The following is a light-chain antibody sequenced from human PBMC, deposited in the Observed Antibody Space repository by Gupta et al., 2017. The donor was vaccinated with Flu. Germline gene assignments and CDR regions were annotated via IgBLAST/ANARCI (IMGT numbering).Light chain of an antibody. CDR3: SSHTVSDTFV. V-gene: IGLV2-8*01. J-gene: IGLJ1*01. CDR2: EVT. Sequence: QSALTHPPSASGSPGQSITISCTGTSSDIGAYKYVSWHQQHAGKAPKLIIYEVTTRPSGVPDRFSGSKSGNTASLTVSGLQAEDEGDYYCSSHTVSDTFVFGTGTAVTVL. CDR1: SSDIGAYKY.